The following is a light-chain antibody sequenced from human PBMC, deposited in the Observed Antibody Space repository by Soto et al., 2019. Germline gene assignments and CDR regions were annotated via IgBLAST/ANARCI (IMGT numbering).Light chain of an antibody. V-gene: IGKV1-5*01. CDR3: QQYKRMYT. CDR1: ESISGW. J-gene: IGKJ2*01. CDR2: DAS. Sequence: DIQMTQSPSTLSASVGARVTITCRASESISGWLAWYQQKPGKAPNLLIYDASKLESGVPSRFSGSESGTEYTLTISSLQPDDFGNYYCQQYKRMYTFGQGTKVDIK.